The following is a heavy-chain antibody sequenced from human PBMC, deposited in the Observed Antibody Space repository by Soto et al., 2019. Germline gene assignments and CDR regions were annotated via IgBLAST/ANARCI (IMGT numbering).Heavy chain of an antibody. Sequence: SETLSLTCTVSGGSISSYYWSWIRQSAGKGLEWIGRIYNGGNTQYNPSLKSRVTMSAGTSKNQFSLRLNSVTAADTAVYYCARDGSDSYGLDVWGQGTTVTVSS. V-gene: IGHV4-4*07. CDR3: ARDGSDSYGLDV. CDR1: GGSISSYY. D-gene: IGHD3-10*01. J-gene: IGHJ6*02. CDR2: IYNGGNT.